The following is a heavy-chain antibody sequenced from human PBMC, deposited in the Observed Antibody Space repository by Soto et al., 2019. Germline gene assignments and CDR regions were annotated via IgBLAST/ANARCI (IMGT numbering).Heavy chain of an antibody. J-gene: IGHJ6*02. Sequence: QVQLVQSAGEVKKPGASVKVSCKASGYSFTSYGISWVRRAPGQGLEWMGWISPYNGHTQFVQRFQGRVTMTTDTSTKTAYMGLRNLRSDDTAHYYCARDLTIVPATHPRLENYGMDVWGQGTTVIVSS. V-gene: IGHV1-18*01. CDR2: ISPYNGHT. D-gene: IGHD2-2*01. CDR3: ARDLTIVPATHPRLENYGMDV. CDR1: GYSFTSYG.